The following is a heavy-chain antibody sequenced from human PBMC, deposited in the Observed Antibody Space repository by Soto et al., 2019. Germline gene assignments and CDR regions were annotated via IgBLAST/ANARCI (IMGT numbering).Heavy chain of an antibody. CDR2: IYYSGST. CDR3: ARASPTVVTLYY. Sequence: TSETLSLTCTVSCGSISSGGYYWSWIRQHPGKGLEWIGYIYYSGSTYYNPSLKSRVTISVDTSKNQFSLKLSSVTAADTAVYYCARASPTVVTLYYWGQGTLVTVSS. D-gene: IGHD4-17*01. J-gene: IGHJ4*02. V-gene: IGHV4-31*03. CDR1: CGSISSGGYY.